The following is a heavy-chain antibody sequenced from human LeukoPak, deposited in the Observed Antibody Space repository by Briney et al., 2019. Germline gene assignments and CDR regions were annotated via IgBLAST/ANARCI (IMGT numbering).Heavy chain of an antibody. CDR1: GGSISSGGYS. Sequence: PSQTLSLTCAVSGGSISSGGYSWSWIRQPPGKGLEWIGYIYHSGSTYYNSSLKSRVTISVDRSKNQFSLKLSSVTAADTAVYYCARGCGGDCYSGFLGFDYWGQGTLVTVSS. J-gene: IGHJ4*02. V-gene: IGHV4-30-2*01. CDR3: ARGCGGDCYSGFLGFDY. CDR2: IYHSGST. D-gene: IGHD2-21*02.